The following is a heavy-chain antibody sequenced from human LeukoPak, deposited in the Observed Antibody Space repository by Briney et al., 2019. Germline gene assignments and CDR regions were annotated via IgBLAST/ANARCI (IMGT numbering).Heavy chain of an antibody. D-gene: IGHD6-19*01. CDR1: GGDSISSYY. V-gene: IGHV4-59*01. J-gene: IGHJ4*02. Sequence: SETLSLTCSVSGGDSISSYYWYWIRQSPGKRLEWIGNISNSGYTDYNPSLKSQVPMSIDTSKMQFFLRLSSVSAADTAVYYCAGSRSGWIYWGLGTPVLVSS. CDR3: AGSRSGWIY. CDR2: ISNSGYT.